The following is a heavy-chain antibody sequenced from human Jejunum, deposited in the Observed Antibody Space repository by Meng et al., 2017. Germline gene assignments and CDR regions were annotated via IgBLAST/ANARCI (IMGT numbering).Heavy chain of an antibody. V-gene: IGHV4-59*01. J-gene: IGHJ3*02. D-gene: IGHD3-16*02. CDR2: IYYSGST. CDR3: ARGVRLGDLSLYPDAFDI. CDR1: GGSISGYF. Sequence: SETLSLTCTVSGGSISGYFWSWIRQPPGKGLDWIGYIYYSGSTNYNPSLKSRVTISVDRSKNQFSLKLSSVTAADTAVYYCARGVRLGDLSLYPDAFDIWGRGTMVTVSS.